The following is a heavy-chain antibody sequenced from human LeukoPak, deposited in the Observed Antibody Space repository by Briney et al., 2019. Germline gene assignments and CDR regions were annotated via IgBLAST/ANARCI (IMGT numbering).Heavy chain of an antibody. V-gene: IGHV4-39*07. CDR2: IYYSGST. D-gene: IGHD4-23*01. CDR3: ARVVGFNGGYFDY. J-gene: IGHJ4*02. CDR1: GGSISSSSYY. Sequence: PSETLSLTCAVPGGSISSSSYYWGWIRQPPGKGLEWIGSIYYSGSTYYNPSLKSRVTISVDTSKNQFSLKLSSVTAADTAVYYCARVVGFNGGYFDYWGQGTLVTVSS.